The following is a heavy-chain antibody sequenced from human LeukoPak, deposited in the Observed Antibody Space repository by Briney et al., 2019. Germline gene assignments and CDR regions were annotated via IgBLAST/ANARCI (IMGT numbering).Heavy chain of an antibody. Sequence: GGSLRLSCAASGFTFSSYGMHWVRQAPGKGLEWVAVISYDGSNKYYADSVKDRFIISRDNSKNTLYLQMDSLRPEDAAVYYCARGGANYFDYWGQGTLVTVSS. J-gene: IGHJ4*02. D-gene: IGHD1-26*01. CDR2: ISYDGSNK. CDR1: GFTFSSYG. CDR3: ARGGANYFDY. V-gene: IGHV3-30*03.